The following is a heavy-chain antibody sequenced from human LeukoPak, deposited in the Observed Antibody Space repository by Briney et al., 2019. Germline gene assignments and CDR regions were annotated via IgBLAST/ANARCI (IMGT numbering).Heavy chain of an antibody. CDR3: ARYRSPSLGAKFTLYYYYTMDV. Sequence: GGSLRLSCAASGFTFSNSAMSWVRQAPGKGLAWVSSISGSGGSIYYADSVKGRFTISRDNFKNILYLQMNSLRDEDTAVYYCARYRSPSLGAKFTLYYYYTMDVWGQGTTVTVSS. CDR1: GFTFSNSA. J-gene: IGHJ6*02. CDR2: ISGSGGSI. D-gene: IGHD5-12*01. V-gene: IGHV3-23*01.